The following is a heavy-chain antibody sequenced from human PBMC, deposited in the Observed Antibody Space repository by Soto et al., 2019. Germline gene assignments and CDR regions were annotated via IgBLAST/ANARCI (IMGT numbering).Heavy chain of an antibody. CDR1: GFTFSSYA. J-gene: IGHJ4*02. CDR2: ISGNGGST. Sequence: EVQLLESGGGLVQPGGSLRLSCAASGFTFSSYAMNWVRQAPGKGLEWVSHISGNGGSTYYADSVKGRFTISRDNSKNSLLVQRDSLRVDATGVYYCALTRRSSLLEVAGPGFEYWGQGTLVTVS. CDR3: ALTRRSSLLEVAGPGFEY. V-gene: IGHV3-23*01. D-gene: IGHD6-19*01.